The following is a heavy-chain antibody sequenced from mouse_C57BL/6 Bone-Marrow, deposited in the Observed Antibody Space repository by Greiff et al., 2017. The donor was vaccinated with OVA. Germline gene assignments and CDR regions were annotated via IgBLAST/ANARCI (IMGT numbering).Heavy chain of an antibody. V-gene: IGHV1-54*01. D-gene: IGHD1-1*01. CDR1: GYSFTNYL. CDR2: INPGSGGT. J-gene: IGHJ2*01. Sequence: VKLQQSGAELVRPGTSVKVSCKASGYSFTNYLIEWVKQRPGQGLEWIGVINPGSGGTNYNEKFKGKATLTADKSSSTAYMQLSSLTSEDSAVYFCARSYITTVVHDYWGQGTTLTVSS. CDR3: ARSYITTVVHDY.